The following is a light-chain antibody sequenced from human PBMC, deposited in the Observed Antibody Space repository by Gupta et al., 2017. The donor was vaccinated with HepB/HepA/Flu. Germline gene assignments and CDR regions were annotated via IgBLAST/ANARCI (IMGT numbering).Light chain of an antibody. CDR3: SSCTTTTTLVL. CDR1: GSAVGDNSC. CDR2: DDS. Sequence: QPALTQPASVSGSPGQSITLSCSGSGSAVGDNSCLSWYQHHPGQVPKLLISDDSYRPSGISSRCSGSRSGVTASLTISGLRAEDEADYYCSSCTTTTTLVLFGGGTKLTVL. V-gene: IGLV2-14*03. J-gene: IGLJ2*01.